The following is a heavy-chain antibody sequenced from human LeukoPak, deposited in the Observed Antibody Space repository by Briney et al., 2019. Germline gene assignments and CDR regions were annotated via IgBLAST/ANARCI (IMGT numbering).Heavy chain of an antibody. V-gene: IGHV3-23*01. CDR1: GFTFSSYA. CDR3: AKDLTVGASSSNLDC. Sequence: QAGGSLRLSCAASGFTFSSYAMIWVRQAPGKGLEWVSAISGSGASTYYADSVKGRFTISRDSSKNTLYLQMNSLRAEDTALYYCAKDLTVGASSSNLDCWGQGTLVTVSS. D-gene: IGHD1-26*01. J-gene: IGHJ4*02. CDR2: ISGSGAST.